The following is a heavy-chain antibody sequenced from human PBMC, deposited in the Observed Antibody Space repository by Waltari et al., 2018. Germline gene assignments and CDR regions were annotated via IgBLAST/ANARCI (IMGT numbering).Heavy chain of an antibody. V-gene: IGHV3-74*01. CDR3: AREPSPDSSGYFYYYMDV. CDR2: INMDGSGT. J-gene: IGHJ6*03. Sequence: EVQLVESGGGLVQPGGSLRLSCAASGFTFSRYWMHWVRQVPGKGLVWFSRINMDGSGTIYADSVKGRFTISRDNAKNTLYLQLNSLRVEDTAVYYCAREPSPDSSGYFYYYMDVWGKGTTVTVSS. D-gene: IGHD3-22*01. CDR1: GFTFSRYW.